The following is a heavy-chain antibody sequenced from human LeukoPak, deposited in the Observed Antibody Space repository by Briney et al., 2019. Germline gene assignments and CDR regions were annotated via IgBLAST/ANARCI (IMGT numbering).Heavy chain of an antibody. CDR3: ARDPEYYDFWSGLYYYYGMDV. V-gene: IGHV4-61*08. D-gene: IGHD3-3*01. CDR1: GGSISSGGYY. CDR2: IYYSGST. J-gene: IGHJ6*02. Sequence: PSETLSLTCTVSGGSISSGGYYWSWIRQPPGKGLEWIGYIYYSGSTNYNPSLKSRVTISVDTSKNQFSLKLSSVTAADTAVYYCARDPEYYDFWSGLYYYYGMDVWGQGTTVTVSS.